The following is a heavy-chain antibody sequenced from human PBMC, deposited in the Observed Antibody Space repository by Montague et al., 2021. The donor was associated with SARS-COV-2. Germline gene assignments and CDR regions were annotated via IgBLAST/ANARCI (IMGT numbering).Heavy chain of an antibody. J-gene: IGHJ3*02. CDR2: IYWHDNK. Sequence: PALVKPTQTLTLTCNFSGFSLTTSGEAVGWIRQPPGKVLEWLALIYWHDNKYYSPSLKKRLTITKDTSKNHVSLTLTNMDPVDTGTYYCVGRLSRDGYGMDVFDNWGQGTMVSVSS. CDR1: GFSLTTSGEA. CDR3: VGRLSRDGYGMDVFDN. D-gene: IGHD5-24*01. V-gene: IGHV2-5*04.